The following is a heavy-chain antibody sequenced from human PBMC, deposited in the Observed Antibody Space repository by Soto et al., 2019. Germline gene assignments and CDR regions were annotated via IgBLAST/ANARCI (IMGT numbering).Heavy chain of an antibody. CDR2: INPNSGGT. Sequence: ASVKVSCKASGYTFTGYYMHWVRQAPGQGLEWMGWINPNSGGTIYAQKFQGWVTISRDNSKNSLYLQMNSLTTEDTALYSCAKFGWGGSYSESHASDIWGQGTMVTVSS. J-gene: IGHJ3*02. CDR1: GYTFTGYY. D-gene: IGHD1-26*01. V-gene: IGHV1-2*04. CDR3: AKFGWGGSYSESHASDI.